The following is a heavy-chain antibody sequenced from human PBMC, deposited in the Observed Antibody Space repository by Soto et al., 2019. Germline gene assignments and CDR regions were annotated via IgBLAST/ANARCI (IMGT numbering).Heavy chain of an antibody. Sequence: GGSLRLSCAASGLTVSRNYMNWVRQAPGKGLEWVSAISGSGSPTYYADSVKGRFTISRDNSKNTLYLQMNSLRADDTAVYYCARDMSGGTYNYYYGMDVWGQGTTVTVSS. CDR1: GLTVSRNY. CDR2: ISGSGSPT. D-gene: IGHD1-26*01. J-gene: IGHJ6*02. V-gene: IGHV3-23*01. CDR3: ARDMSGGTYNYYYGMDV.